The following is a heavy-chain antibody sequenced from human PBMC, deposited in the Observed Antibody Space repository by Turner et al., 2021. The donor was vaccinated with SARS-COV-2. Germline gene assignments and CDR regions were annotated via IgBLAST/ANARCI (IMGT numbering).Heavy chain of an antibody. J-gene: IGHJ3*02. CDR2: ISGSGGST. CDR3: ARARWHYYDSSGYYPDAFVI. V-gene: IGHV3-23*01. CDR1: GFAFSSYA. Sequence: EVQLLESGGGLVQPGGSLRLSCAASGFAFSSYAMSWVRQAPGKGLEWVSAISGSGGSTYYADSVKGRFTISRDNSKNTLYLQMNSLRAEDTAVYYCARARWHYYDSSGYYPDAFVIWGQGTMVTVSS. D-gene: IGHD3-22*01.